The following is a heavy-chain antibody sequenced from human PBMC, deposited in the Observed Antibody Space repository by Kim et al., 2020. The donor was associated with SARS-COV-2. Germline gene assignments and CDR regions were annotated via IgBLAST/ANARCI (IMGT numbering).Heavy chain of an antibody. V-gene: IGHV3-11*05. D-gene: IGHD3-10*01. Sequence: GGSLRLSCAASGFTFSDYYLTWIRQAPGKGLEWLSYISATTNYAIYADSVKGRFTISRDNAKNSLYLQMNSLRAEDTAVYYCARVTYGAASHYHFDYWGQGTLVTVSS. CDR1: GFTFSDYY. CDR2: ISATTNYA. J-gene: IGHJ4*02. CDR3: ARVTYGAASHYHFDY.